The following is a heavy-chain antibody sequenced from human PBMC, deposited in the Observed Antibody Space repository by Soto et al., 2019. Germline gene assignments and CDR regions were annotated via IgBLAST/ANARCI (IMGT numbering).Heavy chain of an antibody. CDR2: IFYSGST. D-gene: IGHD1-7*01. V-gene: IGHV4-59*02. Sequence: SETLSLTCTVSGGSVSSNYWSLIRQPPGKGLEWIGYIFYSGSTNYNPSLKSRVTISVDTSKNQFSLKLSSVTAADTAVYFCARVGGITGTTFDYWGQGALVTVSS. CDR1: GGSVSSNY. J-gene: IGHJ4*02. CDR3: ARVGGITGTTFDY.